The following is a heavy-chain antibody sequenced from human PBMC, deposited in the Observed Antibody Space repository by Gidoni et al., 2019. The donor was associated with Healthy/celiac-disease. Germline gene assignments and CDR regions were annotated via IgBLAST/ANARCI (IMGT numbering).Heavy chain of an antibody. CDR1: GGSISRSTW. CDR2: IYHSGST. CDR3: ARPNPHIFVRGVIISRGNWFDP. D-gene: IGHD3-10*01. Sequence: QVQLQESGPGLVKPSGTMSLTCPFSGGSISRSTWWVCVRQPPGKGLEWIGEIYHSGSTNYNPSLKSRVTISVDKSKNQFSLKLSSVTAADTAVYYCARPNPHIFVRGVIISRGNWFDPWGQGTLVTVSS. V-gene: IGHV4-4*02. J-gene: IGHJ5*02.